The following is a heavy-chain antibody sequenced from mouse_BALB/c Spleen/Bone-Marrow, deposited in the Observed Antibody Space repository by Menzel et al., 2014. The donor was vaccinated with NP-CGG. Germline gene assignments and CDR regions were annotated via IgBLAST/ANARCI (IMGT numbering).Heavy chain of an antibody. D-gene: IGHD2-10*01. V-gene: IGHV1S81*02. J-gene: IGHJ4*01. CDR3: TRRSLLSDYYSMDY. CDR1: GYTFTSYY. Sequence: VQLQQSGAELVEPGASVKLSCKASGYTFTSYYLYWVKQRPGQGLEWIGENNPSNGGTNFNERFKSKASLTVDKSSSTAYMQLNSLTSEDSAVYYCTRRSLLSDYYSMDYWGQGTSVTVSS. CDR2: NNPSNGGT.